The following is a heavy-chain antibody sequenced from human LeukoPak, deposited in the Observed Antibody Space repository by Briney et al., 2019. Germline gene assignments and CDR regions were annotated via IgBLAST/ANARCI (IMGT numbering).Heavy chain of an antibody. D-gene: IGHD4-17*01. V-gene: IGHV1-2*04. CDR2: INPNSGGT. CDR1: GYTFTSYY. CDR3: ARGRNGDRYFDL. Sequence: ASVKVSCKASGYTFTSYYMHWVRQAPGQGLEWMGWINPNSGGTNYAQKFQGWVTMTRDTSISTAYMELSRLRSDDTAVYYCARGRNGDRYFDLWGRGTLVTVSS. J-gene: IGHJ2*01.